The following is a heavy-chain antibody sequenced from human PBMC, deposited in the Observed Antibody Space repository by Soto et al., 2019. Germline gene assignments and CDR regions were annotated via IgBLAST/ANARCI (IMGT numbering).Heavy chain of an antibody. V-gene: IGHV3-11*01. CDR1: GFTFSDYY. D-gene: IGHD3-3*01. J-gene: IGHJ4*02. CDR2: ISSSGSTI. Sequence: GESLKISCAASGFTFSDYYMSWIRQAPGKGLEWVSYISSSGSTIYYADSVKGRFTISRDNAKNSLYLQMNSLRAEDTAVYYCARGERITIFGVVIADYWGQGTLVTVSS. CDR3: ARGERITIFGVVIADY.